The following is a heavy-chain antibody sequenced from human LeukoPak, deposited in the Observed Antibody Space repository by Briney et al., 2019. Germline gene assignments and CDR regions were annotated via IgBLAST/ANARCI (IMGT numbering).Heavy chain of an antibody. Sequence: GGSLRLSCAASGFTFSSYGMHWVRQAPGKGLEWVSAISGSSGASYYADSVKGRFTISRDNSKNTLYLQMNSLRADDTAIYYCAKDSRYCSAGSCYPDWFDPWGQGTLVTVSS. CDR1: GFTFSSYG. V-gene: IGHV3-23*01. D-gene: IGHD2-15*01. CDR3: AKDSRYCSAGSCYPDWFDP. CDR2: ISGSSGAS. J-gene: IGHJ5*02.